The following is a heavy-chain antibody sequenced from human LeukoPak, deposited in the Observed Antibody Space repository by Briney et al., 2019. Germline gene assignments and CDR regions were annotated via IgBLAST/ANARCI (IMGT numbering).Heavy chain of an antibody. CDR2: IYYSGST. CDR1: GGSISSYY. CDR3: ARHQFYDSSGPFDY. J-gene: IGHJ4*02. Sequence: SETLSLTCTVSGGSISSYYWSWIRQPPGKGLEWIGYIYYSGSTNYNPSLKSRVTISVDTSKNQFSLKPSSVTAADTAVYYCARHQFYDSSGPFDYWGQGTLVTVSS. D-gene: IGHD3-22*01. V-gene: IGHV4-59*08.